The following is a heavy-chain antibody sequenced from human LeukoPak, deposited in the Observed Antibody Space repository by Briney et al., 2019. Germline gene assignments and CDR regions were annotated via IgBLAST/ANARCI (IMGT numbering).Heavy chain of an antibody. CDR2: IKEDGSVN. D-gene: IGHD4-23*01. J-gene: IGHJ4*02. Sequence: GGSLRLSCAASGFTFSTYWMSWVRQAPGKGLEWVANIKEDGSVNAYVDSVKGRFTIFRDNAKNSLDLQMHSLRVEDAAVYYCARLSTVVTFDYWGQGTLVTVSS. CDR1: GFTFSTYW. V-gene: IGHV3-7*01. CDR3: ARLSTVVTFDY.